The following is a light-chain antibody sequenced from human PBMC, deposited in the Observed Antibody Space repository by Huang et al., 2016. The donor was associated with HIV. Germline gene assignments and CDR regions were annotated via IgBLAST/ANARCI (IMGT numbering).Light chain of an antibody. CDR1: QSVSST. Sequence: EIVMTQSPATLSVSPGESATLSCRASQSVSSTLAWYQQKPGQAPRLLIYGASTRATGIPARFSGSGSGTEFTLTISSLQSEDFVVYYCQQYNNWPLTFGQGTKVEIK. J-gene: IGKJ1*01. CDR2: GAS. CDR3: QQYNNWPLT. V-gene: IGKV3-15*01.